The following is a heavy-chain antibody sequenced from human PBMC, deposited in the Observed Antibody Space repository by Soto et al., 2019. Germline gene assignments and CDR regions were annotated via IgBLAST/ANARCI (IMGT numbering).Heavy chain of an antibody. CDR1: GYSFAGYW. J-gene: IGHJ4*02. CDR2: IDPSDSRA. CDR3: ARQIYDSDTGPNFQYYFDS. D-gene: IGHD3-22*01. V-gene: IGHV5-10-1*01. Sequence: GEALKISCKGSGYSFAGYWITWVRQKPGKGLEWMGRIDPSDSRAYYSPSFRGHVTISVTKSITTVFLQWSSLRASDTAMYYCARQIYDSDTGPNFQYYFDSWGQGTPVTVSS.